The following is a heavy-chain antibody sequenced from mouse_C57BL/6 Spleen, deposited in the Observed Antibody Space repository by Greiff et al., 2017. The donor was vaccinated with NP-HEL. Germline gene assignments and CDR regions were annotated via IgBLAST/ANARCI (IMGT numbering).Heavy chain of an antibody. CDR1: GYAFSSSW. D-gene: IGHD3-1*01. CDR2: IYPGDGDT. Sequence: VQLVESGPELVKPGASVKISCKASGYAFSSSWMNWVKQRPGTGLEWIGRIYPGDGDTNYNGKFKGKATLTADKSSSTAYMQLSSLTSEDSAVYFCARFGNGWFAYWGQGTLVTVSA. CDR3: ARFGNGWFAY. V-gene: IGHV1-82*01. J-gene: IGHJ3*01.